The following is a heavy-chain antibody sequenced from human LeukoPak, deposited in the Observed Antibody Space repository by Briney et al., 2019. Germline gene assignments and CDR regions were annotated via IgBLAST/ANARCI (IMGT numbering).Heavy chain of an antibody. Sequence: ASVKVSCKASGYTFTSYDINWVRQATGQGLEWMGWMNPISGNTGYAQKFQGRVTMTRNTSISTAYMELSSLRSEDTAVYYCARRIGIAVAPVPWGQGTLVTVSS. V-gene: IGHV1-8*01. CDR2: MNPISGNT. CDR3: ARRIGIAVAPVP. D-gene: IGHD6-19*01. CDR1: GYTFTSYD. J-gene: IGHJ5*02.